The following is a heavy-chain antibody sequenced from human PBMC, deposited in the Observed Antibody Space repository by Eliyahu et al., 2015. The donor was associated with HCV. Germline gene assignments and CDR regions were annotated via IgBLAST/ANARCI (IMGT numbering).Heavy chain of an antibody. CDR3: ASSSYYDSSGHIGLDY. D-gene: IGHD3-22*01. J-gene: IGHJ4*02. CDR2: ISSRSGYI. CDR1: GFSFSTYN. V-gene: IGHV3-21*04. Sequence: EVQLVESGGGLVKPGGSQRLSCTASGFSFSTYNMNWVRQAPGKGLEWVSYISSRSGYIYYADSVKGRXTISRDNAKSSLYLQMDSLRAEDTAVYYCASSSYYDSSGHIGLDYWGQGTLVTVSS.